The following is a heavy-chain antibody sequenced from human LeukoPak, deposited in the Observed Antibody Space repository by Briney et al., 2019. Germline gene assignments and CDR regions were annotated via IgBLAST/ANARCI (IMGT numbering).Heavy chain of an antibody. CDR1: GFTFSTYG. Sequence: GGSLRLSCAASGFTFSTYGMSWVRQAPGKGLVWVSYISSSGSDKYYPDSVKGRFTISRDNAKNSLYLQMNSLRAEDTAVYYCARRTSGAFAIWGQGTKVTVSS. CDR3: ARRTSGAFAI. V-gene: IGHV3-21*05. J-gene: IGHJ3*02. CDR2: ISSSGSDK.